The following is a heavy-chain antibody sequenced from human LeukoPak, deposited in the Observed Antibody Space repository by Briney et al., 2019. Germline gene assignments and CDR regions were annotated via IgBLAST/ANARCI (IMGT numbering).Heavy chain of an antibody. CDR2: INHSGST. D-gene: IGHD6-19*01. Sequence: SETLSLTCAVYGGSFSGYSWTWIRQPPGKGLEWIGEINHSGSTNYNPSLKSRVTISLDTSKNQFSLKLSSVTAADTAVYYCARQKGLAVAGHYYFYYYMDVWGKGTMVTVPS. V-gene: IGHV4-34*01. CDR3: ARQKGLAVAGHYYFYYYMDV. CDR1: GGSFSGYS. J-gene: IGHJ6*03.